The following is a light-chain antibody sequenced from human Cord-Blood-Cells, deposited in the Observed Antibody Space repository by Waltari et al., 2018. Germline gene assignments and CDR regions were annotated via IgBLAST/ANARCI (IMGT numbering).Light chain of an antibody. J-gene: IGKJ2*03. Sequence: DIQMTQSPSTLSASVGDRVNITCRASQSISSWLAWYQQKPGKGPKLLIYKASSLESWVPFRVRGRGSWTEFTLTISSLQPDDFATYYCQQYNSYSPYSFGQGTKLEIK. CDR1: QSISSW. V-gene: IGKV1-5*03. CDR3: QQYNSYSPYS. CDR2: KAS.